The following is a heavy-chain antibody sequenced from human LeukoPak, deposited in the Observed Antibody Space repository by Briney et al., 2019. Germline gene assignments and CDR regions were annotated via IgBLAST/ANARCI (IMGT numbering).Heavy chain of an antibody. CDR3: AREAVGYCSGGSCYEMGY. V-gene: IGHV1-69*13. D-gene: IGHD2-15*01. Sequence: ASVKVSCKASGGTFSSYAISWVRQAPGQGLERMGGIIPIFGTANYAQKFQGRVTITADESTSTAYMELSSLRSEDTAVYYCAREAVGYCSGGSCYEMGYWGQGTLVTVSS. CDR2: IIPIFGTA. CDR1: GGTFSSYA. J-gene: IGHJ4*02.